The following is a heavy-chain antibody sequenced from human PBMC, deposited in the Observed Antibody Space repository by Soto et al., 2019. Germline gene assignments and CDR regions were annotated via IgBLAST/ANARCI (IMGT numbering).Heavy chain of an antibody. CDR3: ARDLRYFDWPHDAFDI. D-gene: IGHD3-9*01. V-gene: IGHV1-18*01. Sequence: GASVKVSCKASGYTFTSYGISWVRQAPGQGLEWMGWISAYNGNTNYAQKLQGRVTMTTDTSTSTAYMELRSLRSDDTAVYYCARDLRYFDWPHDAFDIWGQGTMVTVSS. CDR2: ISAYNGNT. CDR1: GYTFTSYG. J-gene: IGHJ3*02.